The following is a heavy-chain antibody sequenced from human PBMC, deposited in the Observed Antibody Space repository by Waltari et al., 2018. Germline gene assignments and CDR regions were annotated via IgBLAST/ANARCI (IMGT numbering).Heavy chain of an antibody. CDR2: RRASNRVM. CDR3: VRAGDGNSYGYGY. D-gene: IGHD5-18*01. J-gene: IGHJ4*02. Sequence: MNWGSKGVGKVLEGVEYRRASNRVMVYADSVKGRFTVSRDNAKISLYLQMNTLGAEDTAVYYCVRAGDGNSYGYGYWGQGPLVTVSS. V-gene: IGHV3-48*01.